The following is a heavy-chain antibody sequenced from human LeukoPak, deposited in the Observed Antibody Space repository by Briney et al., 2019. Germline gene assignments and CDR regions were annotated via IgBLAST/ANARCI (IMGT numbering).Heavy chain of an antibody. CDR3: AIRIATRPFSPPFDY. J-gene: IGHJ4*02. CDR1: GFTFNSYA. Sequence: PGGSLRLSWAPSGFTFNSYAMSWVRQAPGKGLEWVSAISYSGGHTYYADSVKGRFTISRDNSKNTLYLQMNSLRAEDTAVYYCAIRIATRPFSPPFDYWGQGSLLTVSS. V-gene: IGHV3-23*01. D-gene: IGHD6-6*01. CDR2: ISYSGGHT.